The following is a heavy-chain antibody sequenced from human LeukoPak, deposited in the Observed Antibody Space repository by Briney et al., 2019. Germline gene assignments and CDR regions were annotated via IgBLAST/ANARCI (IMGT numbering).Heavy chain of an antibody. J-gene: IGHJ4*02. CDR2: IKQDGSEK. CDR1: GFTFSSYW. V-gene: IGHV3-7*01. D-gene: IGHD2-15*01. CDR3: ARPDHYSGGSCVY. Sequence: GGSLRLSCAASGFTFSSYWMSWVRQAPGKGLDWVANIKQDGSEKYYVDSVKGRFTISRDNAKNSLYLQMNSLRAEDTAVYYFARPDHYSGGSCVYWGQGTLVTVSS.